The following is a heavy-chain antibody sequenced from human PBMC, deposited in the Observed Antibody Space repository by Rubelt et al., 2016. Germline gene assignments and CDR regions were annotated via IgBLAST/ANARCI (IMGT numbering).Heavy chain of an antibody. Sequence: GYYWSWIRQHPGKGLEWIGYIYYSGSTYYNPSLKSRVTISVDTSKNQFSLKLSSVTAADTAVYYCASYLAAAGIAFDIWGQGTMVTVSS. D-gene: IGHD6-13*01. J-gene: IGHJ3*02. CDR3: ASYLAAAGIAFDI. V-gene: IGHV4-31*02. CDR2: IYYSGST. CDR1: GYY.